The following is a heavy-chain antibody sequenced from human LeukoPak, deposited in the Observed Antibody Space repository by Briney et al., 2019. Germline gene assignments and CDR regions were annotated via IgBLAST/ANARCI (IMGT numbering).Heavy chain of an antibody. D-gene: IGHD3-22*01. CDR1: GFTLSSYE. Sequence: PGGSLRLSCTASGFTLSSYEMSWIRQAPGKGLEWVSSIDYSGGDTHYADSVKGRFTISRDNSKNTLFLQMNSLRAEDTAVYYCARSNYYGSRSWGFDIWGQGTMVTVSS. J-gene: IGHJ3*02. CDR2: IDYSGGDT. CDR3: ARSNYYGSRSWGFDI. V-gene: IGHV3-23*01.